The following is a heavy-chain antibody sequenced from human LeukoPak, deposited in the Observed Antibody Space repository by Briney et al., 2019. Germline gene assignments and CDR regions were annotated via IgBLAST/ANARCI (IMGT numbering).Heavy chain of an antibody. CDR3: TRDSGSYYGRLDYFDY. D-gene: IGHD1-26*01. CDR2: IRSKAYGGTT. V-gene: IGHV3-49*04. Sequence: GGSLRLSCAASGFTFSSYSMNWVRQAPGKGLEWVGFIRSKAYGGTTEYAASVKGRFTISRDDSKSIAYLQMNSLKTEDTAVYYCTRDSGSYYGRLDYFDYWGQGSLVTVSS. J-gene: IGHJ4*02. CDR1: GFTFSSYS.